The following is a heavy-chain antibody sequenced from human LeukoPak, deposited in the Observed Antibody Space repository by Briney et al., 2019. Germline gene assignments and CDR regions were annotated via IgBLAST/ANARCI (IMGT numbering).Heavy chain of an antibody. CDR3: ARWSLGTGGSYYFDY. D-gene: IGHD2-8*02. V-gene: IGHV4-4*07. CDR1: GGSMSSYY. J-gene: IGHJ4*02. Sequence: SETLSLTCTVSGGSMSSYYWTWIRQPAGKGLEWIGRFYTSARTNYNPYLRGRVTMSVDTSKNEFSLKLSSVTAADMAVYYCARWSLGTGGSYYFDYWGQGTLVTVSS. CDR2: FYTSART.